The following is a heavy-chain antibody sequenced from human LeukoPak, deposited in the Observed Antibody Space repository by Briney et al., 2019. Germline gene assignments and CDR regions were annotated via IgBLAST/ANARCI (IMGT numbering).Heavy chain of an antibody. Sequence: PGGPLRLSCAASGFTSSSYAMHWVRQAPGKGLEWVAVISYDGSNKYYADSVKGRFTISRDNSKNTLYLQMNSLRAEDTAVYYCARDGVRRGYDQADYWGQGTLVTVSS. CDR1: GFTSSSYA. CDR3: ARDGVRRGYDQADY. CDR2: ISYDGSNK. V-gene: IGHV3-30*04. J-gene: IGHJ4*02. D-gene: IGHD5-12*01.